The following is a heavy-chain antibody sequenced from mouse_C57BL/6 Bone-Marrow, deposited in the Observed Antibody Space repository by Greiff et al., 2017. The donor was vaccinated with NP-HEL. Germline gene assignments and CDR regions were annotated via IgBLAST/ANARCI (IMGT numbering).Heavy chain of an antibody. V-gene: IGHV14-2*01. CDR3: ASGAGLPHFDY. CDR2: IDPEDGET. J-gene: IGHJ2*01. CDR1: GFNITDYY. D-gene: IGHD2-4*01. Sequence: VQLKQSGAELVKPGASVKLSCTASGFNITDYYMHWVKQRTEQGLEWIGRIDPEDGETKYAPKFQGKATITADTSSNTAYLQLSSLASGDTAVYYCASGAGLPHFDYWGQGTTLTVSS.